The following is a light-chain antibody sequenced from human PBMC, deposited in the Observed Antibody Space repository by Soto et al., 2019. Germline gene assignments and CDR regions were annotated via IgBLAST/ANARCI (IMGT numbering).Light chain of an antibody. V-gene: IGLV2-14*01. CDR2: EIS. CDR3: TSYTSSNTYV. Sequence: QSALTQPASVSGSPGQAITISCTGTSSDVGRYNYVSWYQQYPGKAPKLMIYEISNRPSGVSIRFSGSKSGNTASLTISGLQAEGEADYYCTSYTSSNTYVFGGGTKVTVL. J-gene: IGLJ1*01. CDR1: SSDVGRYNY.